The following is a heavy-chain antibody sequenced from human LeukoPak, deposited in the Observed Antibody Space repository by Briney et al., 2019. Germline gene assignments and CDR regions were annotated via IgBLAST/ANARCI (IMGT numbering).Heavy chain of an antibody. CDR3: ARAKYPGISSGYGMDV. CDR2: INPNSGGT. D-gene: IGHD6-25*01. Sequence: ASVKVSCKASGYTFTGYYMHWVRQAPGQGLKWMGWINPNSGGTNYAQKFQGWVTMTRDTSISTAYMEQSRLRSDDTAVYYCARAKYPGISSGYGMDVWGQGTTVTVSS. CDR1: GYTFTGYY. V-gene: IGHV1-2*04. J-gene: IGHJ6*02.